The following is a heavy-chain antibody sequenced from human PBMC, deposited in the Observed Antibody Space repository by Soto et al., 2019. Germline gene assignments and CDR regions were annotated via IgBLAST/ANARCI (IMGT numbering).Heavy chain of an antibody. Sequence: QAQLVESGGGVVQPGTSLRLSCAASGFTISTHGMHWVRQAPGKGLEWLANIWYDGSNKFYAESVKGRFSISKDNSKNTLYLQMSSLSAEDPAVYYCAAATTWNFHFPYWGQGTQVTVSS. CDR2: IWYDGSNK. CDR1: GFTISTHG. V-gene: IGHV3-33*03. CDR3: AAATTWNFHFPY. D-gene: IGHD1-7*01. J-gene: IGHJ4*02.